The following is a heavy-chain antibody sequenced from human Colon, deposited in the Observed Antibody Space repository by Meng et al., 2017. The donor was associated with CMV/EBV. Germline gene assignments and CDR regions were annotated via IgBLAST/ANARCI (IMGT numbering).Heavy chain of an antibody. J-gene: IGHJ4*02. CDR1: GVSLRTSGVC. D-gene: IGHD6-6*01. Sequence: QMSLKESGPPLLKPTRTLTPTCTFSGVSLRTSGVCVGWIRQPPGKALEWLALIYWDDDKRYSPSLKSRLTISKDTSKSQVVLTMTNMDPVDTATYYCAHRMGRIAARVFDYWGQGTLVTVSS. V-gene: IGHV2-5*02. CDR2: IYWDDDK. CDR3: AHRMGRIAARVFDY.